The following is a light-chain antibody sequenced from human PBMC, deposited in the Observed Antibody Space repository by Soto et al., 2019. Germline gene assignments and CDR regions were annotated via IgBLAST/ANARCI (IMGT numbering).Light chain of an antibody. Sequence: QSALTQPASVSGSPGQSIAISCTGSSSDVGIYNYVSWYQQHPGKVPKLIIYEVTNRPSGVSNRFSGSKSGNTASLTISGLQAEDESYYYCSSYTTSSTRLFGTGTKVTVL. V-gene: IGLV2-14*01. CDR1: SSDVGIYNY. CDR2: EVT. J-gene: IGLJ1*01. CDR3: SSYTTSSTRL.